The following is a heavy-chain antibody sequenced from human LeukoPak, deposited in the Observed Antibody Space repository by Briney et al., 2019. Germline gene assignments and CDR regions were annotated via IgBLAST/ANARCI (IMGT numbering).Heavy chain of an antibody. J-gene: IGHJ5*02. V-gene: IGHV3-21*01. CDR1: GFTFSSYS. CDR2: ISSSRSYI. CDR3: ARDERVVVVPAAAMRRGWFDP. D-gene: IGHD2-2*01. Sequence: GGSLRLSCAASGFTFSSYSMNWVRQAPGKGLEWVSYISSSRSYIYYADSVKGRFTISRDNAKNSLYLQMNSLRAEDTAVYYCARDERVVVVPAAAMRRGWFDPWGQGTLVTVSS.